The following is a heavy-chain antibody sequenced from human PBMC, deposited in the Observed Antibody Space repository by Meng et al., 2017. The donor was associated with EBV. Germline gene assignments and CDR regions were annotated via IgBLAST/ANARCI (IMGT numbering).Heavy chain of an antibody. J-gene: IGHJ4*02. D-gene: IGHD3-22*01. V-gene: IGHV7-4-1*02. CDR2: INTNTGNP. CDR1: GYTFTSYA. CDR3: AREGVGYYDSSGLSSYFDY. Sequence: QVHVVQSGAELKKPGASVKVSCKASGYTFTSYATNWVRQAPGQGLEWMGWINTNTGNPTYAQGFTGRFVFSLDTSVSTAYLQISSLKAEDTAVYYCAREGVGYYDSSGLSSYFDYWGQGTLVTVSS.